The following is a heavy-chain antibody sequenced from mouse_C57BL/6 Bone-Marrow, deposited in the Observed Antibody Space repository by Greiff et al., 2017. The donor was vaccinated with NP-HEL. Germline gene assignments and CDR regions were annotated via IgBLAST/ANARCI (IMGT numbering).Heavy chain of an antibody. CDR1: GYTFTSYW. V-gene: IGHV1-69*01. D-gene: IGHD4-1*01. Sequence: QVQLQQPGAELVMPGASVKLSCKASGYTFTSYWMHWVKQRPGQGLEWIGEIDPSDSYTNYNQKFKGKSTLTVDKSSSTAYMQLSSLTSEDSAVYYCARWEVWFAYWSQGTLVTVSA. CDR3: ARWEVWFAY. J-gene: IGHJ3*01. CDR2: IDPSDSYT.